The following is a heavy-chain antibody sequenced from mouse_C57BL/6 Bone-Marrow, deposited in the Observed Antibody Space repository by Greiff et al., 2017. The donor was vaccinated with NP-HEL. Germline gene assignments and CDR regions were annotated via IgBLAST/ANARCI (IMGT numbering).Heavy chain of an antibody. J-gene: IGHJ3*01. CDR3: ARDDVAWFAY. Sequence: QVQLQQSGAELVKPGASVKLSCKASGYTFTSYWMQWVKQRPGQGLEWIGEIDPADSYTNYNQKFKGKATLTVDTSSSTAYMQLSSLTSEDSAVYYCARDDVAWFAYWGQGTLVTVSA. CDR1: GYTFTSYW. CDR2: IDPADSYT. V-gene: IGHV1-50*01. D-gene: IGHD2-12*01.